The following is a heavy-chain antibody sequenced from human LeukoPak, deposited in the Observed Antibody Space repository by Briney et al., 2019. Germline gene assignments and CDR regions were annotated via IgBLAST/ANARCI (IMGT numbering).Heavy chain of an antibody. CDR1: GFTFSSFD. J-gene: IGHJ5*02. Sequence: PGGSLRLSCAASGFTFSSFDMTWVRQAPGEGLQWFSYISSRGGTKDYADSVKGRFTISRDNAKNSLDLQMNSLRAEDTAVYHCSRRAPITIFGVLITYNWFDPWGQGTLVTVSS. CDR3: SRRAPITIFGVLITYNWFDP. V-gene: IGHV3-48*03. CDR2: ISSRGGTK. D-gene: IGHD3-3*01.